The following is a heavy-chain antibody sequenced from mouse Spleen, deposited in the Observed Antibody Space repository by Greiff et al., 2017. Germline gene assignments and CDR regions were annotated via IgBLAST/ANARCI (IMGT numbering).Heavy chain of an antibody. CDR1: GYSITSGYY. CDR2: ISYDGSN. J-gene: IGHJ2*01. V-gene: IGHV3-6*01. Sequence: DVQLQESGPGLVKPSQSLSLTCSVTGYSITSGYYWNWIRQFPGNKLEWMGYISYDGSNNYNPSLKNRISITRDTSKNQFFLKLNSVTTEDTATYYCARGAGGYYLYYFDYWGQGTTLTVSS. D-gene: IGHD2-3*01. CDR3: ARGAGGYYLYYFDY.